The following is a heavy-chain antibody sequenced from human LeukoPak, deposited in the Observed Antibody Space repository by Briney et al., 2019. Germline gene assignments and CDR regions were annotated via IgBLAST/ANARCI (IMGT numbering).Heavy chain of an antibody. Sequence: GASVKVSCKASGYTFTSYDINWVRQATGQGLEWMGWMNPNSGSTGYAQKFQGRVTITRNTSISTAYMELSSLRSEDTAVYYCARGLYDFWSGYSPFDYWGQGTLVTVSS. D-gene: IGHD3-3*01. CDR2: MNPNSGST. V-gene: IGHV1-8*03. CDR1: GYTFTSYD. CDR3: ARGLYDFWSGYSPFDY. J-gene: IGHJ4*02.